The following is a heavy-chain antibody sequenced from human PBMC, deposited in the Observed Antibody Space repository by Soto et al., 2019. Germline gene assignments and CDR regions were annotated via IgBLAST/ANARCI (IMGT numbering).Heavy chain of an antibody. CDR1: GYTLTELS. J-gene: IGHJ4*02. Sequence: ASVKVSCKVSGYTLTELSIHRVRQAPVKGLEWMGGFDPEDGETIYAQKFQGRVTMTEDTSTDTAYMELSSLRSEDTAVYYCARDPVGATAIDYWGQGTLVTVSS. D-gene: IGHD1-26*01. CDR3: ARDPVGATAIDY. CDR2: FDPEDGET. V-gene: IGHV1-24*01.